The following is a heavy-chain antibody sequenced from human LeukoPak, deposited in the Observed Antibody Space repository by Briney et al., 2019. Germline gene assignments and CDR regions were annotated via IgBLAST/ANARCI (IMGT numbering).Heavy chain of an antibody. Sequence: ASVKVSCKASGYIFTSYDINWVRQATGQGLECMGWMNPNSGNTGYAQKFQGRVTITRNTSISTAYMELSSLRSEDTAVYYCARGPYCSSTSCSYYYYMDVWGKGTTVTVSS. V-gene: IGHV1-8*03. CDR3: ARGPYCSSTSCSYYYYMDV. D-gene: IGHD2-2*01. J-gene: IGHJ6*03. CDR1: GYIFTSYD. CDR2: MNPNSGNT.